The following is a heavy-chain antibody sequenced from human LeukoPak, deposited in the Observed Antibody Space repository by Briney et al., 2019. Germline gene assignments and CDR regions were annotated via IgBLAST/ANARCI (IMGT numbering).Heavy chain of an antibody. V-gene: IGHV3-11*04. CDR3: ARGTFGGFPPRGFQD. Sequence: GGSLRLSSAASGFRFSDYYMTWIRQAPGQGLKWVAYISSPGTTTFYADSVKGRFTVSRDNAKNSLYLQMNDLRAEDTAVYYCARGTFGGFPPRGFQDWAQGTLGSVSS. CDR1: GFRFSDYY. CDR2: ISSPGTTT. J-gene: IGHJ1*01. D-gene: IGHD4-23*01.